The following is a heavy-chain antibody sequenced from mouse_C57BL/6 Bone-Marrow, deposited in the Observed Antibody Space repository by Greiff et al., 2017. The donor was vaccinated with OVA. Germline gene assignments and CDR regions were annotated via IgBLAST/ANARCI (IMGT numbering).Heavy chain of an antibody. Sequence: VQLQQPGAELVKPGASVKMSCKASGYTFTSYWITWVKQRPGQGLEWIGDIYPGSGSTNYNEKFKSKATLTVETSSSTAYMQLSSLTSEDSAVYYCAREVWFPYWYFDVWGTGTTVTVSS. CDR1: GYTFTSYW. J-gene: IGHJ1*03. V-gene: IGHV1-55*01. D-gene: IGHD2-10*02. CDR2: IYPGSGST. CDR3: AREVWFPYWYFDV.